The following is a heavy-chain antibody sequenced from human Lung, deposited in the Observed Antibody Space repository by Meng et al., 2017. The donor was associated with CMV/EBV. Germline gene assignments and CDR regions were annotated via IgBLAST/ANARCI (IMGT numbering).Heavy chain of an antibody. CDR1: GFIFSDYY. V-gene: IGHV3-11*04. CDR2: ISSSGSIK. J-gene: IGHJ5*02. D-gene: IGHD1-26*01. CDR3: ARDFSAVHNWFDA. Sequence: GESLKISCAASGFIFSDYYMTWIRQAPGKGLEWVAYISSSGSIKKYADSVEGRFTISRDNAKKSLYLQMNSLGAEDTAFYYCARDFSAVHNWFDAWGRGALVTGSS.